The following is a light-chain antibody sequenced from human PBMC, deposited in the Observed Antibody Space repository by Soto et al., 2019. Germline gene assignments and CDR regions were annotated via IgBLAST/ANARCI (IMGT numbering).Light chain of an antibody. CDR1: QSLLHSSDNRNY. J-gene: IGKJ1*01. CDR2: WAS. V-gene: IGKV4-1*01. Sequence: EIVMAQFPETLAVSVGERATIKCRSSQSLLHSSDNRNYLTWYQQKPGQPPKLLIYWASTRHSGVPDRFSGSGSGTDFTLTINSLQAEDVAVYYCQQYYSTPQTFGQGTKVEIK. CDR3: QQYYSTPQT.